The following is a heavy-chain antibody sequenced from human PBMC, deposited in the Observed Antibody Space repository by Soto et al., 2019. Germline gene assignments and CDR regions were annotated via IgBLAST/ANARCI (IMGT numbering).Heavy chain of an antibody. CDR2: IYYSGTT. Sequence: QVQLQESGPGLVKPSQTLSLTCTVSGGSITSGDYYGNWLRQPPGKGLEWIGYIYYSGTTYYNPSRKRRVAISVDMSKNQSSLKLNSVTAAATAVYYCARAPVMAAPHIFDYWGPGTLVTVSS. CDR1: GGSITSGDYY. D-gene: IGHD3-16*01. CDR3: ARAPVMAAPHIFDY. J-gene: IGHJ4*02. V-gene: IGHV4-30-4*01.